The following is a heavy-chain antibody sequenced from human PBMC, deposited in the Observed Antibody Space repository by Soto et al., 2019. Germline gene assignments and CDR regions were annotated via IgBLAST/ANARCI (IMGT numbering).Heavy chain of an antibody. Sequence: QVQLQQWGAGLLKPSETLSLTCAVYGGSFSGYYWSWIRQPPGKGLEWIGEINHSGSTNYNPSLKSRVTISVDTYKNPFSLKLSSVTAADTAVYYCARGTAAAGMGNWFAPWGQGTLVTVSS. V-gene: IGHV4-34*01. CDR3: ARGTAAAGMGNWFAP. CDR1: GGSFSGYY. D-gene: IGHD6-13*01. CDR2: INHSGST. J-gene: IGHJ5*02.